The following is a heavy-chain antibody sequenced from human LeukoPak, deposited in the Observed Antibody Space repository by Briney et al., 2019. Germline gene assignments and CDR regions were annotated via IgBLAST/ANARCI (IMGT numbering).Heavy chain of an antibody. CDR2: IYYSGST. CDR1: GGCMSSYY. D-gene: IGHD5-24*01. CDR3: ARGARAGYNLEPFDY. Sequence: SETLSLTCTVSGGCMSSYYWSWIRQPPGKGLEWIGYIYYSGSTKYNPSLKSRVTISVDTSKNQFSLKLSSVTAADTAVYCARGARAGYNLEPFDYWGQGTLVTVSS. J-gene: IGHJ4*02. V-gene: IGHV4-59*08.